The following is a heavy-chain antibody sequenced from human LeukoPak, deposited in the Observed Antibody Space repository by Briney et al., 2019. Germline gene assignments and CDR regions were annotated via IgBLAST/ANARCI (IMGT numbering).Heavy chain of an antibody. CDR2: INPNSGGT. V-gene: IGHV1-2*02. J-gene: IGHJ4*02. CDR3: ARGPSVAVGRSNYYYYFDY. Sequence: ASVKVSCKASGYTFTGYYMHWVRQAPGQGLEWMGWINPNSGGTNYAQKFQGRVTMTRDTSISTAYMELSRLRSDDTAVYYCARGPSVAVGRSNYYYYFDYWGQGTLVTVSS. D-gene: IGHD1-26*01. CDR1: GYTFTGYY.